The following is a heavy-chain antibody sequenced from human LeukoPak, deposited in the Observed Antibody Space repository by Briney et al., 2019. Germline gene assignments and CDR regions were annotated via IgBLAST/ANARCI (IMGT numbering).Heavy chain of an antibody. CDR3: ARFSRSSSLNYYYGMDV. CDR1: GFTFSSYA. D-gene: IGHD6-6*01. Sequence: GGSLRLSCAASGFTFSSYAMSWVRQAPGKGLEWVANIKQDGSEKYYVDSVKGRFTISRDNAKNSLYLQMNSLRAEDTAVYYCARFSRSSSLNYYYGMDVWGQGTTVTVSS. V-gene: IGHV3-7*03. J-gene: IGHJ6*02. CDR2: IKQDGSEK.